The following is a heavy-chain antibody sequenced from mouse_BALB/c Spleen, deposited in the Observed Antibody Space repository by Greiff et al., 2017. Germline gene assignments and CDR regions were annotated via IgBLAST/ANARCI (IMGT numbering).Heavy chain of an antibody. V-gene: IGHV2-6-7*01. Sequence: QVQLKESGPGLVAPSQSLSITCTVSGFSLTGYGVNWVRQPPGKGLEWLGMIWGDGSTDYNSALKSRLSISKDNSKSQVFLKMNSLQTDDTARYYCAGERGYYGSSHRYFDVWGAGTTVTVSS. CDR1: GFSLTGYG. J-gene: IGHJ1*01. CDR2: IWGDGST. D-gene: IGHD1-1*01. CDR3: AGERGYYGSSHRYFDV.